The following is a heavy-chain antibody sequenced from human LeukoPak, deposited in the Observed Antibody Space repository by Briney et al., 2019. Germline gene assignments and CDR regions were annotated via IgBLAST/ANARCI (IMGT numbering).Heavy chain of an antibody. CDR3: ARAHSSGWYGGFDY. CDR1: GFTFSSYA. Sequence: GGSLRLSCAASGFTFSSYAMHWVRQAPGKGLEYVSAISSNGGSTYYANSVKGRFTISRDNSKNTLYLQMGSPRAEDMAVYYCARAHSSGWYGGFDYWGQGTLVTVSS. V-gene: IGHV3-64*01. J-gene: IGHJ4*02. D-gene: IGHD6-19*01. CDR2: ISSNGGST.